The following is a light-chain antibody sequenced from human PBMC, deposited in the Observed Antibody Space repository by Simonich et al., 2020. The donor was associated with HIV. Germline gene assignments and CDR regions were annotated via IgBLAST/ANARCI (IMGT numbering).Light chain of an antibody. J-gene: IGKJ2*01. CDR2: AAS. Sequence: AIQMTQSPSSLSASVGDRVNITCRASQGIRNDLGWDQQKPGKAPKLLIYAASTLQSGVPSRFSGSGSGTDFTLTISSLQPEDFATYYCQQSYSTPYTFGQGTKLEIK. CDR1: QGIRND. V-gene: IGKV1-6*01. CDR3: QQSYSTPYT.